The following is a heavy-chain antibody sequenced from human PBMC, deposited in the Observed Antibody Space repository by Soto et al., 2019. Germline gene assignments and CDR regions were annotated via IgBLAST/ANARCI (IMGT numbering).Heavy chain of an antibody. J-gene: IGHJ5*02. CDR3: AREPSQGDNWKYVVWFDP. CDR1: GGSFSTFA. CDR2: SIPVFAKA. D-gene: IGHD1-7*01. V-gene: IGHV1-69*06. Sequence: QVQLMQSGAEVKKPGSSVKVSCKASGGSFSTFAITWVRQAPGQGLEWLGGSIPVFAKATYAQKFQGRVIITADRSTSTAYMELNSLTSDDTAVYYCAREPSQGDNWKYVVWFDPWGQGTRVTVSS.